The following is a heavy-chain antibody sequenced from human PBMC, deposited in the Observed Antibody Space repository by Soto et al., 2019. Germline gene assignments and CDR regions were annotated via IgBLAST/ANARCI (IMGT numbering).Heavy chain of an antibody. Sequence: SETLSLTCSILGDSISDTRFYWGWVRQSPEKGLEWIGSISHDGHAYYNPSLKSRVTLFADTSRSQFSLTMKSVTVADTALYFCARQGYGDYLGGNWFEPWGQGALVTVSS. J-gene: IGHJ5*02. CDR3: ARQGYGDYLGGNWFEP. CDR1: GDSISDTRFY. D-gene: IGHD4-17*01. V-gene: IGHV4-39*01. CDR2: ISHDGHA.